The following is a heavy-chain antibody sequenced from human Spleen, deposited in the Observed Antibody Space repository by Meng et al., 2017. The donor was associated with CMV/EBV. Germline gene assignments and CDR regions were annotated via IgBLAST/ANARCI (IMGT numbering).Heavy chain of an antibody. CDR1: GGSISSYY. CDR2: IYYSGST. J-gene: IGHJ5*02. D-gene: IGHD3-22*01. CDR3: ARDPYYDSSGYPGRAFDP. V-gene: IGHV4-59*12. Sequence: SETLSLTCTVSGGSISSYYWSWIRQPPGKGLEWIGYIYYSGSTNYNPSLKSRVTISVDTSKNQFSLKLSSVTAADTAVYYCARDPYYDSSGYPGRAFDPWGQGTLVTVSS.